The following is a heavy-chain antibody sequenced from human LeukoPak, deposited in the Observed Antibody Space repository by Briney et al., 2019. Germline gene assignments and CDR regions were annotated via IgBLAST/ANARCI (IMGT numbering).Heavy chain of an antibody. Sequence: GGSLRLSCAASGFTFSSYWMSWVRQAPGKGLEWVANIKQDGSEKYYVDSVKGRFTISRDNAKNSLYLQMNSLRAEDTAVYYCARVMITFGGVIVLFDYWGKGTLVTVSS. J-gene: IGHJ4*02. D-gene: IGHD3-16*02. CDR3: ARVMITFGGVIVLFDY. CDR2: IKQDGSEK. V-gene: IGHV3-7*01. CDR1: GFTFSSYW.